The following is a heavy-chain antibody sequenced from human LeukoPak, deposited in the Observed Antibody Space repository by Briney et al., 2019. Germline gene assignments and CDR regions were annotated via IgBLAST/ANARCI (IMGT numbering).Heavy chain of an antibody. CDR3: ARSDYHGSGSHTVFDAFDI. D-gene: IGHD3-10*01. CDR2: IYYSGST. V-gene: IGHV4-39*07. J-gene: IGHJ3*02. CDR1: GGSISSSSYY. Sequence: PSETLSLTCTVSGGSISSSSYYWGWIRQPPGKGLEWIGSIYYSGSTYYNPSLKSRVTISVDTSKNQFSLKLSSVTAADTAMYYCARSDYHGSGSHTVFDAFDIWGQGTRVTVSS.